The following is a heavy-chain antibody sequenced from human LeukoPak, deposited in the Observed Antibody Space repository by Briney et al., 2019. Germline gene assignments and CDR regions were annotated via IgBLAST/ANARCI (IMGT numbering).Heavy chain of an antibody. CDR1: GFTFSNAW. J-gene: IGHJ3*02. D-gene: IGHD2-8*02. CDR3: ATYWVGAFGI. V-gene: IGHV3-15*01. Sequence: GGSLRLSCAASGFTFSNAWMSWVRQAPGKGLEWVGRILSKTDGGTTDYPAPVQGRFTISRDDSKNTLYLQMNSLKTEDTAVYYCATYWVGAFGIWGQGTIVTVSS. CDR2: ILSKTDGGTT.